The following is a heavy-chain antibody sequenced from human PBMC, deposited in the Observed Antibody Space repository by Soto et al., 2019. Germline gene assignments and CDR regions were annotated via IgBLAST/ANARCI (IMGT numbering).Heavy chain of an antibody. Sequence: LSLTCAVYGGSFSGYYWSWIRQPPGKGLEWIGEINHSGSTNYNPSLKSRVTISVDTSKNQFSLKLSSVTAADTAVYYCARTTASGYMDVWGKGTTVTVSS. V-gene: IGHV4-34*01. CDR2: INHSGST. CDR1: GGSFSGYY. D-gene: IGHD4-17*01. J-gene: IGHJ6*03. CDR3: ARTTASGYMDV.